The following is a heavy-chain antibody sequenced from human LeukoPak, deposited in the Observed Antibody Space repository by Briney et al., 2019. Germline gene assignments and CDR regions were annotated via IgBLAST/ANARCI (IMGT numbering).Heavy chain of an antibody. D-gene: IGHD2-21*02. CDR2: IYDGGST. V-gene: IGHV3-53*01. CDR3: ARDGSLVLVTALDY. J-gene: IGHJ4*02. Sequence: GGSLRLSCAASGFTVSSKYMTWVRQAPGKGLEWVSVIYDGGSTYYADSVKGRFTISRDNSKNTLYLQMNSLRTEDTAVYYCARDGSLVLVTALDYWGQGTLVTVSS. CDR1: GFTVSSKY.